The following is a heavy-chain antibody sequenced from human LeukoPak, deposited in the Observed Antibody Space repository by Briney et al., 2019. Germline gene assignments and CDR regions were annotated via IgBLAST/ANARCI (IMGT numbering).Heavy chain of an antibody. CDR2: TSSSTTSTYT. Sequence: YPGGSLRLSCAASGFTFSDYYMSWIRQAPGKGLEWVSYTSSSTTSTYTNYADSVKGRFTISRDNAKNSLYLQMNSLRAEDTAVYYCARGASDFDYWGQGTLVTVSS. V-gene: IGHV3-11*05. J-gene: IGHJ4*02. CDR1: GFTFSDYY. CDR3: ARGASDFDY.